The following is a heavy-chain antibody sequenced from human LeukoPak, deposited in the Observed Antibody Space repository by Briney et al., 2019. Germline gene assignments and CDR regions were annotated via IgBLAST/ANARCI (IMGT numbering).Heavy chain of an antibody. Sequence: ASVKVSCKPSGYTFTGCYIHWVRQAPGQGLEWMGWINPNSGDTKYAQKFQGRVTMTRDTSISTAYMELSRLRSEDTAVYYCATRKRWGQGTLVTVSS. CDR3: ATRKR. J-gene: IGHJ4*02. V-gene: IGHV1-2*02. CDR1: GYTFTGCY. D-gene: IGHD1-1*01. CDR2: INPNSGDT.